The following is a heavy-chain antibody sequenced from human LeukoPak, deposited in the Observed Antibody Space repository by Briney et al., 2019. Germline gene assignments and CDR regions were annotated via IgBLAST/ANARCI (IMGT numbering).Heavy chain of an antibody. CDR3: AKDLYYGSGSPSPLDY. J-gene: IGHJ4*02. CDR1: GFTFSNYA. Sequence: GGSLRLSCAASGFTFSNYAMSWVRQAPGKGLEWVAVISYDGSNKYYADSVKGRFTISRDNSKNTLYLQMNSLRAVDTAVYYCAKDLYYGSGSPSPLDYWGQGTLVTVSS. V-gene: IGHV3-30*18. D-gene: IGHD3-10*01. CDR2: ISYDGSNK.